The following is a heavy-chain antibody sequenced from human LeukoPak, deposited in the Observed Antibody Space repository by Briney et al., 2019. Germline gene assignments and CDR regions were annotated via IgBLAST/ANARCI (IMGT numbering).Heavy chain of an antibody. V-gene: IGHV3-30*01. J-gene: IGHJ6*03. Sequence: PGRSLRLSCAASGFTFSSYAMHWVRQAPGKGLEWVAVISYDGSNKYYADSVKGRFTISRDNSKNTLYLQMNSLRAEDTAMYYCARERSVLLSPSLYYYYMDVWGKGTTVTVSS. CDR2: ISYDGSNK. D-gene: IGHD2/OR15-2a*01. CDR3: ARERSVLLSPSLYYYYMDV. CDR1: GFTFSSYA.